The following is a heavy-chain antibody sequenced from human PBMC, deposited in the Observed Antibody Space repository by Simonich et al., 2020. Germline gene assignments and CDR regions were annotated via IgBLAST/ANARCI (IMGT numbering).Heavy chain of an antibody. CDR2: INPNMGGT. CDR3: ARDTFLGYCSSTSCYDAFDI. CDR1: GYTFTGYY. J-gene: IGHJ3*02. Sequence: QVQLVPSGAEVKKPGASVKVSCKASGYTFTGYYMNWVRKAPGQGLEWLGRINPNMGGTNYARKIQGRVTMTRDASISTAYMELSRLRSDDTAVYYCARDTFLGYCSSTSCYDAFDIWGQGTMVTVSS. V-gene: IGHV1-2*06. D-gene: IGHD2-2*01.